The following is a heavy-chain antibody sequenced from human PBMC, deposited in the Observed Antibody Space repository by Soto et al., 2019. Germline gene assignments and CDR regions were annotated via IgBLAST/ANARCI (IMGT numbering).Heavy chain of an antibody. CDR2: ISGTGYNT. D-gene: IGHD6-13*01. J-gene: IGHJ4*02. Sequence: GGSLRLSCAASGFTFDDYGMNWVRLAPGKGLEWVSAISGTGYNTYYADSVKGRFTISRDDTKNTLYLQMNSLRAEDTAVYYCAKAGFSSSWSPTYFDYWGQGTLVTVSS. CDR3: AKAGFSSSWSPTYFDY. CDR1: GFTFDDYG. V-gene: IGHV3-23*01.